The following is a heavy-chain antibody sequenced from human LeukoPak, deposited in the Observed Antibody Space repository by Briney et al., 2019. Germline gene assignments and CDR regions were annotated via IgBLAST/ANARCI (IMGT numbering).Heavy chain of an antibody. CDR1: GFTSSDYY. Sequence: GGSLRLSCEASGFTSSDYYMNWIRQAPGKGLEWVSYISGQSTDTNYADSVKGRFTISRDNAKNSLYLQMDSLRAEDTAVYYCARTARLLDYWGQGTLVTVSS. V-gene: IGHV3-11*06. CDR3: ARTARLLDY. CDR2: ISGQSTDT. J-gene: IGHJ4*02. D-gene: IGHD5-12*01.